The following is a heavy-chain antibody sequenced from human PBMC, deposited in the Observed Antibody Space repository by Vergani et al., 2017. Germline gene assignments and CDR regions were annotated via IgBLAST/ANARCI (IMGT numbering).Heavy chain of an antibody. J-gene: IGHJ4*02. CDR3: ARGGAGYGDYPIDY. D-gene: IGHD4-17*01. CDR1: GYTLTELS. V-gene: IGHV1-24*01. Sequence: QVQLVQSGAEVKKPGASVKVSCKVSGYTLTELSMHWVRQAPGKGLEWMGGFDPEDGETIYAQKFQGRVTMTEDTSISTAYMELSRLRSDDTAVYYCARGGAGYGDYPIDYWGQGTLVTVSS. CDR2: FDPEDGET.